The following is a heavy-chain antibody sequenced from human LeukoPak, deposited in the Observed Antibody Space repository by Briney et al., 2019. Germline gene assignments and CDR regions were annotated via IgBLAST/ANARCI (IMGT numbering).Heavy chain of an antibody. CDR2: IIPIFGTA. J-gene: IGHJ1*01. V-gene: IGHV1-69*13. D-gene: IGHD3-22*01. Sequence: ASVKVSCKASGGTFSSYAISWVRQAPGQGLEWMGGIIPIFGTANYAQKFQGRVTITADESTSTAYMELNSLRSEDTAVYYCARGSYDSSDFEYFHHWGQGILVTVSS. CDR1: GGTFSSYA. CDR3: ARGSYDSSDFEYFHH.